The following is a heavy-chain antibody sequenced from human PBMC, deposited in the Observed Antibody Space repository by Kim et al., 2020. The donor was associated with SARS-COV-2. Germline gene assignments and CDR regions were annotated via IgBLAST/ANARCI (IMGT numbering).Heavy chain of an antibody. CDR1: GYTFTSYA. V-gene: IGHV7-4-1*02. CDR2: INTNTGNP. CDR3: ARSITIFGVVIYYFDY. Sequence: ASVKVSCKASGYTFTSYAMNWVRQAPGQGLEWMGWINTNTGNPTYAQGFTGRFVFSLDTSVSTAYLQISSLKAEDTAVYYCARSITIFGVVIYYFDYWGQGTLVTVSS. D-gene: IGHD3-3*01. J-gene: IGHJ4*02.